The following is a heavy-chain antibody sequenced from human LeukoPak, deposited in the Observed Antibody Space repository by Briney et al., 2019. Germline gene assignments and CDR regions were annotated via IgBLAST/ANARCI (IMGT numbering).Heavy chain of an antibody. Sequence: GGSLRLSCAASGFTFSNYWMNWVRQAPGKGLEWVSAISGSGGSTYYADSVKGRFTISRDNSKNTLYLQMNSLRAEDTAVYYCAKVSSRVTGNMDVWGKGTTVTVSS. CDR3: AKVSSRVTGNMDV. J-gene: IGHJ6*03. V-gene: IGHV3-23*01. CDR1: GFTFSNYW. D-gene: IGHD1-20*01. CDR2: ISGSGGST.